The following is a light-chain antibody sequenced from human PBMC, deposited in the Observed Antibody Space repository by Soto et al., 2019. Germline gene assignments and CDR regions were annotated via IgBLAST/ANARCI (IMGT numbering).Light chain of an antibody. CDR1: QSISSW. V-gene: IGKV1-5*01. Sequence: DIQMTQSPSTLSASVGDRVTITCRASQSISSWLAWYQQKPGKAPNLLIYDASSLESEVPSRFSGSGSGTEFSLTISSLQPDDFATYYCQQYNNNPWTFGQGTKVDIK. CDR3: QQYNNNPWT. J-gene: IGKJ1*01. CDR2: DAS.